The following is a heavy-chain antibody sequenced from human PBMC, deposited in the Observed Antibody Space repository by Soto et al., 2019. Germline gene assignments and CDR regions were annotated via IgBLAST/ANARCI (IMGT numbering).Heavy chain of an antibody. V-gene: IGHV4-38-2*01. Sequence: TLSLTCAVSGYSISSGYYWGWIRQPPGKGLEWIGSIYHSGSTYYNPSLKSRVTISVDTSKNQFSLKLSSVTAADTAVYYCARVTTWFDPWGQGTLVTVSS. CDR2: IYHSGST. CDR3: ARVTTWFDP. J-gene: IGHJ5*02. CDR1: GYSISSGYY. D-gene: IGHD3-22*01.